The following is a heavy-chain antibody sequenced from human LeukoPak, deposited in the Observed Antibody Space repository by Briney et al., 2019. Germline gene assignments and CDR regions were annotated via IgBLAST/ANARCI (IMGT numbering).Heavy chain of an antibody. D-gene: IGHD6-19*01. J-gene: IGHJ4*02. CDR1: GGSIRSYY. Sequence: PSETLSLTCSVSGGSIRSYYWSWIRQPAGKGLEWIGRFYSSGNTNYNPSLQSRVNMSVDTSKNQFSLKLSSVTAADTAVYYCAREQWLAFDYWGQGTLVTVSS. CDR2: FYSSGNT. CDR3: AREQWLAFDY. V-gene: IGHV4-4*07.